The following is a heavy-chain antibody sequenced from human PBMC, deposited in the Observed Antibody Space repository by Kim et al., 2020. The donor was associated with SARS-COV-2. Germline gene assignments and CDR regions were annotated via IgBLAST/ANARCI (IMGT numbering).Heavy chain of an antibody. J-gene: IGHJ3*02. CDR3: ARKGFSSYGFDT. V-gene: IGHV4-4*07. Sequence: NSYPSLQSRVTMSVDTSQNQFSLRLTSVTAADSAIYFCARKGFSSYGFDTWGQGTLVTVSS.